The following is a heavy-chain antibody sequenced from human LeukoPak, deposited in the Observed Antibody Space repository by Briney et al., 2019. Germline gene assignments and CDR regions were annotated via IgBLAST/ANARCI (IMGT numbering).Heavy chain of an antibody. V-gene: IGHV1-2*02. CDR1: GYTFSDYY. CDR3: ARSAGRTGLAGPTTLHSRPQKLYFYYMDV. Sequence: ASVNVSCKESGYTFSDYYLQWVRQAPRQGPEWMGWINPRTGATGNAQKFQGRVTMTRDTSINTASMDLSSLTSNDTPMYYCARSAGRTGLAGPTTLHSRPQKLYFYYMDVWGKGTSVTVSS. J-gene: IGHJ6*03. D-gene: IGHD3-9*01. CDR2: INPRTGAT.